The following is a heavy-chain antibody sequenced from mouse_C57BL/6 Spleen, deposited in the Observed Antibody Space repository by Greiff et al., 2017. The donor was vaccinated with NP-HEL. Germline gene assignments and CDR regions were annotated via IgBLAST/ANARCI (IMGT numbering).Heavy chain of an antibody. V-gene: IGHV1-26*01. J-gene: IGHJ2*01. D-gene: IGHD2-4*01. Sequence: EVQLQQSGPELVKPGASVKISCKASGYKFTDYYMNWVKQSHGKSLEWIGDINPNNGGTSYNQKFKGKATLTVDKSSSTAYMELRSLTSEDSAVYYCARSDYPRDFDYWGQGTTLTVSS. CDR2: INPNNGGT. CDR1: GYKFTDYY. CDR3: ARSDYPRDFDY.